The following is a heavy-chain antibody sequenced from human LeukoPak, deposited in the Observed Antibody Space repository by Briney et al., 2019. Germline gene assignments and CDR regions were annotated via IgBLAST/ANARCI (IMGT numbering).Heavy chain of an antibody. J-gene: IGHJ4*02. CDR1: GFTFSDYY. D-gene: IGHD2-15*01. Sequence: GGSLRLSCAASGFTFSDYYMSWIRQAPGQGLEWVSYISSSGSTIYYADSVKGRFAISRDNAKNSLYLQMNSLRAEDTAVYYCARTPPLYCSGGSCYSGTYFDYWGQGTLVTVSS. V-gene: IGHV3-11*01. CDR2: ISSSGSTI. CDR3: ARTPPLYCSGGSCYSGTYFDY.